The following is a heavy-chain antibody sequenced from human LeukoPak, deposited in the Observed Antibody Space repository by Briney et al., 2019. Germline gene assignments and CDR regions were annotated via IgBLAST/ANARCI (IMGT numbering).Heavy chain of an antibody. V-gene: IGHV4-34*01. CDR3: ARGVRFLKV. CDR1: GGSFSGYY. CDR2: INHSGST. D-gene: IGHD3-3*01. J-gene: IGHJ4*02. Sequence: SETLSLTCAVYGGSFSGYYWSWIRQPPGKGLEWIGEINHSGSTNYNPSLKSRVTISVDTPKNQFSLKLSSVTAADTAVYYCARGVRFLKVWGQGTLVTVSS.